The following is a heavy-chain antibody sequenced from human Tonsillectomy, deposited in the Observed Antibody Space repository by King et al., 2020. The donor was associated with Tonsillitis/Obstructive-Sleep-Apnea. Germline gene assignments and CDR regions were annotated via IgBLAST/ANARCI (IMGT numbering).Heavy chain of an antibody. CDR1: GYSFTSYW. CDR2: IDPSDSYT. Sequence: VQLVESGAEVKKPGESLRISCKGSGYSFTSYWISWVRQMPGKGLEWMGRIDPSDSYTNYSPSFQGHVTISADKSISTAYLQWSSLKASDTGMYYCARGPRGVADPRYYYYYGMDVWGQGTTVTVSS. J-gene: IGHJ6*02. V-gene: IGHV5-10-1*03. D-gene: IGHD3-10*01. CDR3: ARGPRGVADPRYYYYYGMDV.